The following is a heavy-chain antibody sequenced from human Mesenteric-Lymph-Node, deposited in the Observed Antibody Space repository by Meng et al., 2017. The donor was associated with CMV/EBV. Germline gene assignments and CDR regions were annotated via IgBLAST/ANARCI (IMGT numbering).Heavy chain of an antibody. V-gene: IGHV4-39*07. J-gene: IGHJ6*02. CDR1: GGSISSSSYY. CDR3: ARLRIAARPDYYYDGMDV. CDR2: IYYSGSA. Sequence: GSLRLSCNVSGGSISSSSYYWGWVRQPPGKGLEWIGSIYYSGSAHYNPSLESRVTISVDTSKNQFSLKVFSVTAADTAVYYCARLRIAARPDYYYDGMDVWGQGTTVTVSS. D-gene: IGHD6-6*01.